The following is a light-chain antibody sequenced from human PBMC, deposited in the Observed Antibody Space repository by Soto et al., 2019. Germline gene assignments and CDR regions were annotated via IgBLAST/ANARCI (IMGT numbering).Light chain of an antibody. J-gene: IGKJ2*01. CDR3: QQYGSSPRT. CDR2: GAS. V-gene: IGKV3-20*01. CDR1: QSVSSSY. Sequence: DIVLTQFPGTLSLSPGESATLSCRASQSVSSSYLAWYQQKPGQAPRLLIYGASTRATDVPDRFSGCGSGTAFSLTISRLEPEDLRVYYCQQYGSSPRTFGQGTRLDIK.